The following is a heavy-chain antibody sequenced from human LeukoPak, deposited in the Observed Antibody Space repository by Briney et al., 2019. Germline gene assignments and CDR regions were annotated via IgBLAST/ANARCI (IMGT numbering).Heavy chain of an antibody. CDR3: VRGTGY. V-gene: IGHV3-64D*06. J-gene: IGHJ4*02. CDR1: GFTFSTYV. Sequence: GGSLRLSCSVSGFTFSTYVMHWVRQAPGKGLEYVSAISSNGENTYYADSVKGRFTISRDNSKNTLYLLSSLRADDTAVYYCVRGTGYWGQGTLVTVSS. CDR2: ISSNGENT.